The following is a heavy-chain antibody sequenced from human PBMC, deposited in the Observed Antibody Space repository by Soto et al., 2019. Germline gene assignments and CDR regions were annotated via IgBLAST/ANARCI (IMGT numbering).Heavy chain of an antibody. CDR2: IYYSGNT. D-gene: IGHD2-2*01. CDR3: ARYGAVVPPLDYNGMDV. Sequence: QVQLQESGPGLVKPSQTLSLTCTVSGGSIRSGGYYWSWIRQHPGQGLEWVGYIYYSGNTYYNPSLKSGVTISVDTSKNQFSLKLNSVTAADTAVYYCARYGAVVPPLDYNGMDVWGQGTTVTVSS. CDR1: GGSIRSGGYY. J-gene: IGHJ6*02. V-gene: IGHV4-31*03.